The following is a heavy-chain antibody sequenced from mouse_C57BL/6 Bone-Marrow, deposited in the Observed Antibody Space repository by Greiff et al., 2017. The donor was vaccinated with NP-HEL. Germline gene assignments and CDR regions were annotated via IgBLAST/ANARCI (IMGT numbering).Heavy chain of an antibody. D-gene: IGHD1-1*01. CDR3: ARDPDYDGSSFHWYFDV. CDR2: ISYDGSN. J-gene: IGHJ1*03. V-gene: IGHV3-6*01. Sequence: EVQVVESGPGLVKPSQSLSLTCSVTGYSITSGYYWNWIRQFPGNKLEWMGYISYDGSNNYNPSLKNRISITRDTSKNQFFLKVNSVTTEDTATYYCARDPDYDGSSFHWYFDVWGTGTTVTVSS. CDR1: GYSITSGYY.